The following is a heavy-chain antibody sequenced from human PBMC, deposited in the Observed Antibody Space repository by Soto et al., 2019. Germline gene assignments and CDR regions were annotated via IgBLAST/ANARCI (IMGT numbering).Heavy chain of an antibody. V-gene: IGHV3-23*01. D-gene: IGHD6-19*01. CDR2: ISGSGGST. CDR1: GFTFSSYA. CDR3: GKRGSRGSSGWCVPQPFDY. Sequence: EVQLLESGGGLVQPGGSLRLSCAASGFTFSSYAMSWVRQAPGKGLEWVSAISGSGGSTYYADSVKGGFTISRDNSKNTLDQKMNGLRDEDTALYYCGKRGSRGSSGWCVPQPFDYWGQGTLVTGSS. J-gene: IGHJ4*02.